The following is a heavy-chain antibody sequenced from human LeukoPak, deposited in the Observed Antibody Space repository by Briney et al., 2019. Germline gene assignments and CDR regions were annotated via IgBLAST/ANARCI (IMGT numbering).Heavy chain of an antibody. CDR3: ARDRFGIHYYDSSGYSFDY. V-gene: IGHV1-69*04. Sequence: ASVKVSCKASGGTFSSYAISWVRQAPGQGLEWMGRIIPILGIANYAQKFQGRVTITADKSTSTAYMELSGLRSEDTAVYYCARDRFGIHYYDSSGYSFDYWGQGTLVTVSS. D-gene: IGHD3-22*01. J-gene: IGHJ4*02. CDR1: GGTFSSYA. CDR2: IIPILGIA.